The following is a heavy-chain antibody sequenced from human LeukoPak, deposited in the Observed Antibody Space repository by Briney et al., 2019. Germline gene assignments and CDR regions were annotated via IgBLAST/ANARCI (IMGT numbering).Heavy chain of an antibody. V-gene: IGHV3-53*01. CDR1: GSTVSSNY. D-gene: IGHD6-19*01. Sequence: PGGSLRLSCAASGSTVSSNYMSWVRQAPGKGLEWVSVIYSGGSTYYADSVKGRFTISRDNSKNTLYLQMNSLRAEDTAVYYCARVIAVAGAFDYWGQGTLVTVSS. CDR3: ARVIAVAGAFDY. J-gene: IGHJ4*02. CDR2: IYSGGST.